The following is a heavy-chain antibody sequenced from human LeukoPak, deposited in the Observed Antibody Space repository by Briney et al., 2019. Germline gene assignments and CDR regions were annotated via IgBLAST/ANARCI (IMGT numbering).Heavy chain of an antibody. Sequence: ASVKLSCKAAGYIFTSHDINWVRQAAGQGLEWRGWMNPTSGYTGYAQKFQGRITLTRDTSISTAYMELSSLRSDDTAVYYCARMRGYSLGYWYLDVWGRGTLVSVSS. J-gene: IGHJ2*01. CDR2: MNPTSGYT. V-gene: IGHV1-8*01. D-gene: IGHD5-18*01. CDR1: GYIFTSHD. CDR3: ARMRGYSLGYWYLDV.